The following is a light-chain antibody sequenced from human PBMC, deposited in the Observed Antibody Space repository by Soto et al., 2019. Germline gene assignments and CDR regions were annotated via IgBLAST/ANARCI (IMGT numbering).Light chain of an antibody. V-gene: IGKV3-15*01. Sequence: EIVMTQSPATLSVSPGERVILSCRASQSVSINLAWFQQKRGQAPRLLIYAASTRATGIPARLSGSGSGTEFTLTISSLQAEDFAFYYCQQYHIWYTFGQGTELEIK. CDR1: QSVSIN. CDR2: AAS. CDR3: QQYHIWYT. J-gene: IGKJ2*01.